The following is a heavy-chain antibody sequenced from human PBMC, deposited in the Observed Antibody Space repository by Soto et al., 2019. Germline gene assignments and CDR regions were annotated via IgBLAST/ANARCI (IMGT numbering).Heavy chain of an antibody. CDR1: GFTFSNYA. J-gene: IGHJ4*02. CDR2: ISTTSSGYI. Sequence: GGSLRLSCASSGFTFSNYAMIWVRQDPGKGLEWVSSISTTSSGYIYYADSVKGRFTISRDDAKNSLYLQMNSLRAEDTAVYYCTRSSPFDYWGQGTLVTVSS. V-gene: IGHV3-21*01. CDR3: TRSSPFDY.